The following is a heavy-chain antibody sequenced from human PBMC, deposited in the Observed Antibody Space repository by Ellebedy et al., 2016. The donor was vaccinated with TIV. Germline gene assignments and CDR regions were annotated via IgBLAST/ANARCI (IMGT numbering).Heavy chain of an antibody. V-gene: IGHV3-30-3*01. J-gene: IGHJ4*02. CDR3: ARDGDTAMVLGFDY. D-gene: IGHD5-18*01. Sequence: GGSLSLSXAASGFTISSYAMHWVRQAPGKGLEWVAVIAYDGSNKYYADSVKGRFTISRDNSKNTLYLQMNSLRAEDTAVYYCARDGDTAMVLGFDYWGQGTLVTVSS. CDR1: GFTISSYA. CDR2: IAYDGSNK.